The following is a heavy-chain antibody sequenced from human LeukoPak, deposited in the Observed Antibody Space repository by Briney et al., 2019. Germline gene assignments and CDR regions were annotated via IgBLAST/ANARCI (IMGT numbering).Heavy chain of an antibody. J-gene: IGHJ4*02. Sequence: GASLRLSCAASGFTFSHYAVRWLRHAPRGAGECVSAFTGWDAVTYCGDCVEGLYHISRENSKNTLYLKLNTLRAEDTAVYYCVQWGDYDVFTGYYVPDYWGQGSLVTVS. CDR1: GFTFSHYA. V-gene: IGHV3-23*02. D-gene: IGHD3-9*01. CDR3: VQWGDYDVFTGYYVPDY. CDR2: FTGWDAVT.